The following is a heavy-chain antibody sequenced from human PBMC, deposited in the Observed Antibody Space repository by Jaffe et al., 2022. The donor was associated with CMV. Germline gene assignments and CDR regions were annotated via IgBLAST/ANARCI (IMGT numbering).Heavy chain of an antibody. V-gene: IGHV3-49*04. D-gene: IGHD6-6*01. J-gene: IGHJ3*02. CDR3: TRGEQLAAGAFDI. CDR1: GFTFGDYA. CDR2: IRSKAYGGTT. Sequence: EVQLVESGGGLVQPGRSLRLSCTASGFTFGDYAMSWVRQAPGKGLEWVGFIRSKAYGGTTEYAASVKGRFTISRDDSKSIAYLQMNSLKTEDTAVYYCTRGEQLAAGAFDIWGQGTMVTVSS.